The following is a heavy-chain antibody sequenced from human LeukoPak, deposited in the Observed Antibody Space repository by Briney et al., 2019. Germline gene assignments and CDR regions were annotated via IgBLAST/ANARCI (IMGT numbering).Heavy chain of an antibody. CDR2: IFGGGST. V-gene: IGHV3-53*01. J-gene: IGHJ4*02. CDR3: AREQYSYAHGY. D-gene: IGHD5-18*01. CDR1: GFTVSSNY. Sequence: GGSLRLSCAASGFTVSSNYMSWVRQAPGRGLEWVSVIFGGGSTFYADSEKGRFTISRDNSKNTLYLQMNSLRAEDTAVYYCAREQYSYAHGYWGQGTLVTVSS.